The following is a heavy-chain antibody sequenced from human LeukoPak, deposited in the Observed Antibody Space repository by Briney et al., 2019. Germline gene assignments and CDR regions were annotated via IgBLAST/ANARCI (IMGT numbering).Heavy chain of an antibody. Sequence: GRSLRLSCAASGFTFSSYAMHWVRQAPGKGLEWVAVISYDGSNKYYADSVKGRFTISRDNSKNALYLQMNSLRAEDTAVYYCARVDGYNSEYFQHWGQGTLVTVSS. CDR2: ISYDGSNK. CDR1: GFTFSSYA. V-gene: IGHV3-30-3*01. D-gene: IGHD5-24*01. CDR3: ARVDGYNSEYFQH. J-gene: IGHJ1*01.